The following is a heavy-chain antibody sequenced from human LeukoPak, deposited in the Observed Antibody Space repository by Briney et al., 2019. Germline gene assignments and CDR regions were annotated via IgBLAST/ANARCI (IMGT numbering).Heavy chain of an antibody. J-gene: IGHJ4*02. D-gene: IGHD5-24*01. V-gene: IGHV3-30*18. Sequence: QSGGSLRLSCAASGFTFSSYGMHWVRQAPGKGLEWVAVISYDGSNKYYADSVKGRFTISRDNSKNTLYLQMNSLRAEDTAVYYCAKDRMAHLDYWGQGTLVTVSS. CDR2: ISYDGSNK. CDR1: GFTFSSYG. CDR3: AKDRMAHLDY.